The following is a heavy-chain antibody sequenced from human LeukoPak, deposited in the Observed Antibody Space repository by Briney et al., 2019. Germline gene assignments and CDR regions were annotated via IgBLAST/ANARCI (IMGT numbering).Heavy chain of an antibody. D-gene: IGHD6-6*01. Sequence: SETLSLTCTVSGGSISSSIYYWGWIRQPPGKGLEWIGSIFYSGNTHYNPSLKSRVTMSVDTSKNQFSLKLSSVTAADTAVYYCARGGPIVARAVGFDYWGQGALVTVSS. CDR1: GGSISSSIYY. V-gene: IGHV4-39*07. J-gene: IGHJ4*02. CDR3: ARGGPIVARAVGFDY. CDR2: IFYSGNT.